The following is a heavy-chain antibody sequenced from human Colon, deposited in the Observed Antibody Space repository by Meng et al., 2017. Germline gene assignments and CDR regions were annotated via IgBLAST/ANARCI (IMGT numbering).Heavy chain of an antibody. CDR1: GFTFSSYA. V-gene: IGHV3-30*04. D-gene: IGHD6-13*01. CDR3: ARVHSSSWYYFDY. Sequence: GGSLRLSCAASGFTFSSYAMHWVRQAPGKGLEWVTVISYDGSNKYYADSVKGRFTISRDNSKNTLYLQMNSLRAEDTAVYYCARVHSSSWYYFDYWGQGTPVTVSS. J-gene: IGHJ4*02. CDR2: ISYDGSNK.